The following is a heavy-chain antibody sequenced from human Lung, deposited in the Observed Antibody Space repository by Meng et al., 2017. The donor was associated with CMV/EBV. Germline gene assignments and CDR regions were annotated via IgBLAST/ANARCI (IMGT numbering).Heavy chain of an antibody. CDR3: AKDGWGKETSRIDY. Sequence: GGSLRLSCAASGFIFSSYGMHWVRQAPGKGLEWVAFIRYDGSNKYYADSVKGRFTISRDNSKNTLYLQMNSLRAEDTAVYYCAKDGWGKETSRIDYWGQGTLVTVSS. V-gene: IGHV3-30*02. J-gene: IGHJ4*02. CDR2: IRYDGSNK. D-gene: IGHD6-19*01. CDR1: GFIFSSYG.